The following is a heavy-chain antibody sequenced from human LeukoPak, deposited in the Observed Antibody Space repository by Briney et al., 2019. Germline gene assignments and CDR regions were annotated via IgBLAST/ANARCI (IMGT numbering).Heavy chain of an antibody. J-gene: IGHJ4*02. D-gene: IGHD1-26*01. Sequence: LPGGSLRLSCAASGFTFSDHYMDWVRQAPGKGLEWVGRIRNKANSYTTEYAASVKGRFTISRDDSKNSLYLQMSSLKAEDTALYYCARARYSANDYSDYWGQGTLVTVSS. V-gene: IGHV3-72*01. CDR2: IRNKANSYTT. CDR3: ARARYSANDYSDY. CDR1: GFTFSDHY.